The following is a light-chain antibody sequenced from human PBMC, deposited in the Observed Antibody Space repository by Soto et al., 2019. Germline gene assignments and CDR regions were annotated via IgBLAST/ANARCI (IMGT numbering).Light chain of an antibody. Sequence: QSALTQPPSASGTAGQVVTISCSGGDSNIGSNSVYWYQHLPRMAPKLLIYYNNQRPSGVPDRFSGSRSGTSASLAIVGLRSEDEAVYYCAAWDASLSACVFGNGTKAPS. V-gene: IGLV1-47*02. CDR1: DSNIGSNS. J-gene: IGLJ1*01. CDR3: AAWDASLSACV. CDR2: YNN.